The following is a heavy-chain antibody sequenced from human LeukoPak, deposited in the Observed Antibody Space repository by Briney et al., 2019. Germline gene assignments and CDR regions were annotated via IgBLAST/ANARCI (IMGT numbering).Heavy chain of an antibody. CDR1: GGSISTSSYS. V-gene: IGHV4-39*01. Sequence: PSETLSLTCTVSGGSISTSSYSWGWIRKPPGKGLEWIGTIYYSGSTYYNPSLKSRVTISVDTSKNQFSLNLSSLTAADTAVYYCARQVPGGYNLYYFNYWGQGTLVTVSS. D-gene: IGHD5-24*01. CDR2: IYYSGST. CDR3: ARQVPGGYNLYYFNY. J-gene: IGHJ4*02.